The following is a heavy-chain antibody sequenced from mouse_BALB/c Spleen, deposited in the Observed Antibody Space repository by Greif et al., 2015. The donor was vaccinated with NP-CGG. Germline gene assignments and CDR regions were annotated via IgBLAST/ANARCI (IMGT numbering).Heavy chain of an antibody. Sequence: QVQLQQSGAELAKPGAPVKMSCKASGYTFTSYWMHWVKQRPGQGLEWIGYINPSTGYSEYNQKFKDKATLTADKSSSTAYMQLSSLTSEDSAVYYCARYYYAMDYWGQGTSVTVSS. J-gene: IGHJ4*01. CDR2: INPSTGYS. V-gene: IGHV1-7*01. CDR1: GYTFTSYW. CDR3: ARYYYAMDY.